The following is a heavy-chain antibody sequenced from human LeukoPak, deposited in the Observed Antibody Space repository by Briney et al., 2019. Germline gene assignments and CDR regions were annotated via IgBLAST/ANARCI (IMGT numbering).Heavy chain of an antibody. CDR2: INPSGGST. CDR3: ARVDCSSGRCYTLDFDY. V-gene: IGHV1-46*03. Sequence: ASVKVSCKASGYTSTSYYMHWVRQAPGQGLEWMGIINPSGGSTSYAPKFQGRVTVTRDTSTSTVYMELRSLRSEDTAVYYCARVDCSSGRCYTLDFDYWGQGTLVTVSS. CDR1: GYTSTSYY. D-gene: IGHD2-2*02. J-gene: IGHJ4*02.